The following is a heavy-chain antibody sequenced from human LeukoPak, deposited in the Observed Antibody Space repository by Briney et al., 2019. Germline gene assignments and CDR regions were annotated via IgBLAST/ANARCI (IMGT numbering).Heavy chain of an antibody. Sequence: GGSLRLSCAASGFTFSSYSMNWVRQAPGKGLEWVSSISSSSSYIYSADSVKGRFTISRDNAKNSLYLQMNSLRAEDTAVYYCARSDWPPSYWGQGTLVTVSS. J-gene: IGHJ4*02. V-gene: IGHV3-21*01. CDR2: ISSSSSYI. D-gene: IGHD2-21*01. CDR1: GFTFSSYS. CDR3: ARSDWPPSY.